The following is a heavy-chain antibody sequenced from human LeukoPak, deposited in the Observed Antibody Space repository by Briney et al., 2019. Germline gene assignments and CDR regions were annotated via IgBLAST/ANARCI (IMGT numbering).Heavy chain of an antibody. Sequence: GASVKVSCKASGYTFTSYDINWVRQATGQGLEWMGWMNPNSGNTGYAQKFQGRVTMTRNTSISTAYMELSSLRSEDTAVYYCASTRSIGYCSSTSCFRFDPWGQGTLVTVSS. D-gene: IGHD2-2*03. J-gene: IGHJ5*02. CDR1: GYTFTSYD. V-gene: IGHV1-8*01. CDR2: MNPNSGNT. CDR3: ASTRSIGYCSSTSCFRFDP.